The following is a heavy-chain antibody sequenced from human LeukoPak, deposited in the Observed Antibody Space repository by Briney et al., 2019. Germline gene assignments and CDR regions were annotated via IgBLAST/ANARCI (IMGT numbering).Heavy chain of an antibody. Sequence: GGSLRLYCEASGFTFSNYAMNWVRQAPGKGLEWVAVISYDGNKKYYADSVEGRFTISRDNSKNTLYLQMNSLRAEDTAVYYCARWKSLKGTFDYWGQGTLVTVSS. D-gene: IGHD1-7*01. CDR3: ARWKSLKGTFDY. CDR2: ISYDGNKK. CDR1: GFTFSNYA. V-gene: IGHV3-30*04. J-gene: IGHJ4*02.